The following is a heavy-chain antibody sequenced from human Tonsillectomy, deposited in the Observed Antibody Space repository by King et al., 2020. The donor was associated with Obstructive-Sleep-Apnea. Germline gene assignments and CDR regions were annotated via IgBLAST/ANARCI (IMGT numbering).Heavy chain of an antibody. Sequence: QLQESGPGLVKPSETLSLTCTVSGGSISSSNYYWGWIRQPPGKRLEWIGSIYYSGSTYYNPSLKSRVTISVDTSKNQFSLKLSSVTAADTAVYYCAGAVPYCGGDCYTADWFDPWGQGTLVTVSS. CDR3: AGAVPYCGGDCYTADWFDP. V-gene: IGHV4-39*07. CDR2: IYYSGST. CDR1: GGSISSSNYY. D-gene: IGHD2-21*02. J-gene: IGHJ5*02.